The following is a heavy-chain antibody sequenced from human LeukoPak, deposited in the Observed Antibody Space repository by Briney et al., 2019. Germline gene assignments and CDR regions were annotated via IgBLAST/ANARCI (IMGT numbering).Heavy chain of an antibody. CDR1: GFTFSSYI. CDR3: ARDKDVYFDY. CDR2: ISSSTTYI. Sequence: GGSLRLSCAASGFTFSSYILNWVRQAPGKGLEWVSSISSSTTYIYYADSVKGRFTISRDNAKNSLYLQMNSLRVEDMAVYYCARDKDVYFDYWGQGTLVTVSS. J-gene: IGHJ4*02. V-gene: IGHV3-21*01.